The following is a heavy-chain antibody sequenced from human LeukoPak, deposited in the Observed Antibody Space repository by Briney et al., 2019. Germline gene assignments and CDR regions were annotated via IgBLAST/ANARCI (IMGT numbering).Heavy chain of an antibody. CDR2: ISYDGSNK. Sequence: GRSLRLSCAASGFTFSSYGMHWVRQAPGKGLEWVAVISYDGSNKYYADSVKGRFTISRDNSKNTLYLQMNSLRAEDTAVYYCHLSRSCSSWWRDYYYYGMDVWGKGTTVTVSS. J-gene: IGHJ6*04. CDR1: GFTFSSYG. CDR3: HLSRSCSSWWRDYYYYGMDV. D-gene: IGHD6-13*01. V-gene: IGHV3-30*03.